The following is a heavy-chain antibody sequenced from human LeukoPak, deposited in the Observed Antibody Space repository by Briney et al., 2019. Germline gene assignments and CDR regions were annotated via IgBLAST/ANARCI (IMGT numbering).Heavy chain of an antibody. Sequence: GGSLRLSCAASGFTFSSYSMHWVRQAPGKGLEWVSYISSSSSTIYYADSVKGRFTISRDNAKQSLYLQMNSLRAEDTAVYYCARDRGWYHFDLWGQGTLVTVSS. CDR3: ARDRGWYHFDL. J-gene: IGHJ4*02. D-gene: IGHD3-10*01. CDR1: GFTFSSYS. CDR2: ISSSSSTI. V-gene: IGHV3-48*04.